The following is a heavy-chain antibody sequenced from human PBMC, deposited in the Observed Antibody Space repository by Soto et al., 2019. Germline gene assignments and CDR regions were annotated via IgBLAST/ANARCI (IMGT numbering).Heavy chain of an antibody. CDR3: ASCIDAQDAFDI. J-gene: IGHJ3*02. Sequence: ASVKVSCKASGYTFTSYYMHWVRKAPGQGLEWMGIINPSGGSTSYAQKFQGRVTMTRDTSTSTVCMELSSLRSEDTAVYYCASCIDAQDAFDIWGQGTMVTVSS. CDR1: GYTFTSYY. V-gene: IGHV1-46*03. CDR2: INPSGGST. D-gene: IGHD2-15*01.